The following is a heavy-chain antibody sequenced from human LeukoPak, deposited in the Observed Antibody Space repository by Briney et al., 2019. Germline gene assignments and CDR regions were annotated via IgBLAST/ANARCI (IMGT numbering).Heavy chain of an antibody. Sequence: SETLSLTCTVSGGSISSSSYYWGWIRQPPGKGLEWIGRIYYSGSTYYNPSLKSRVTISVDTSKNQFSLKLSSVTAADTAVYYCARDSKSLAAAGTAGHSYYYYGMDVWGQGTTVTVSS. V-gene: IGHV4-39*02. D-gene: IGHD6-13*01. CDR1: GGSISSSSYY. J-gene: IGHJ6*02. CDR2: IYYSGST. CDR3: ARDSKSLAAAGTAGHSYYYYGMDV.